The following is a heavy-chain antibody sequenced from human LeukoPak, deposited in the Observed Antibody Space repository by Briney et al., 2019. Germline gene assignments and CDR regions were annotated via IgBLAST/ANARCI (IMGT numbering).Heavy chain of an antibody. D-gene: IGHD3-22*01. J-gene: IGHJ4*02. Sequence: PGGSLRLSCAASGFTFRNYWMNWVRQAPGKGLERGANIKQDGSEIYYVDSVKGLFTISRDNAKNSLYLQMNSLRAEDTAVYFCASGTLLQHRKTVFSAFDYWGQGTLVTVSS. CDR2: IKQDGSEI. CDR3: ASGTLLQHRKTVFSAFDY. V-gene: IGHV3-7*01. CDR1: GFTFRNYW.